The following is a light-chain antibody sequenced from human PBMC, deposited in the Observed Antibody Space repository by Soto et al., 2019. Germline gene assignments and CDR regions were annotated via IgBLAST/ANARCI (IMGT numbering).Light chain of an antibody. J-gene: IGKJ1*01. Sequence: ELVLTQSPGTLSLSPGERATLSCRAIQSVSSTYLAWYQQKPGQAPRLLIYGASSRATGIPDRFRGSGSGTDFTLTISRLEPEDFAVYYCQQYGSSAWTFGQGTKVDIK. V-gene: IGKV3-20*01. CDR1: QSVSSTY. CDR2: GAS. CDR3: QQYGSSAWT.